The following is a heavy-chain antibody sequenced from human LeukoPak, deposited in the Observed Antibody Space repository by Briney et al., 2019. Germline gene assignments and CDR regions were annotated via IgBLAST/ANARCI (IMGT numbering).Heavy chain of an antibody. CDR2: ISGSGGAT. J-gene: IGHJ4*02. CDR3: ARGGVDYYGSGTYYLMYYFDY. D-gene: IGHD3-10*01. V-gene: IGHV3-23*01. Sequence: GGSLRLSCAASGFTFNTYGMSWVRQAPGKGLEWVSGISGSGGATYYADSVKGRFTISRDDPHNTLYLQMNSLRAEDTAVYFCARGGVDYYGSGTYYLMYYFDYWGQGTLVTVSS. CDR1: GFTFNTYG.